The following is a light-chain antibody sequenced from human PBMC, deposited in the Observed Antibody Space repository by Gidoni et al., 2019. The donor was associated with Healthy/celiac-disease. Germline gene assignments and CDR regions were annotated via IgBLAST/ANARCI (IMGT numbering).Light chain of an antibody. V-gene: IGKV4-1*01. Sequence: RATINCKSSQSVLYSSNNKNYLAWYQQKPGQPPKLLIYWASTRESGVPDRFSGSGSGTDFTLTISSLQAEDVAVYYCQQYYSTPITFXHXTRLEIK. CDR2: WAS. CDR1: QSVLYSSNNKNY. J-gene: IGKJ5*01. CDR3: QQYYSTPIT.